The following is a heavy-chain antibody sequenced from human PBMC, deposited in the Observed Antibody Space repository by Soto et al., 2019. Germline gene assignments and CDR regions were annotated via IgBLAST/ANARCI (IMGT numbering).Heavy chain of an antibody. CDR1: GYTFSSYG. J-gene: IGHJ6*02. CDR2: ISAYNGNT. CDR3: AREDPLTAVAYDYSGMAV. D-gene: IGHD2-2*01. Sequence: QVQLVQSGAEVKKPGASVKVSCKASGYTFSSYGISWVRQAPGQGLEWMGWISAYNGNTKYAQKLQGRVTMTTDTSTSTAYMEMRSLRSDDPAVYYCAREDPLTAVAYDYSGMAVWGQGTTVTVS. V-gene: IGHV1-18*01.